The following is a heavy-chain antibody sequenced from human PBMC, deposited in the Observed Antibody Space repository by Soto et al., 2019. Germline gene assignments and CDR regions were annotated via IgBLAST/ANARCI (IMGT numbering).Heavy chain of an antibody. V-gene: IGHV4-38-2*02. CDR2: IFHSGST. Sequence: RSLTCAVSGYSISSGYYWGWIRQPPGKGLEWIGSIFHSGSTYSNPSLKSRVTISVDTSKNQFSLKLASVTAADTAVYYCARDPGSGWLGHFDSWGQGTLVTVSS. CDR1: GYSISSGYY. CDR3: ARDPGSGWLGHFDS. J-gene: IGHJ4*02. D-gene: IGHD6-19*01.